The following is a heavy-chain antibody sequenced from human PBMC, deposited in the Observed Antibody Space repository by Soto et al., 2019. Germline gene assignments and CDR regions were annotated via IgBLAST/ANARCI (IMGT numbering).Heavy chain of an antibody. Sequence: EVKLLESGGGLVQPGGALRVSCADSGLTFSSYARSWVLQARGKGLEWVSAISGSGGSTDYADTVKGPFTISRDKSKNTLYLQMDSPRAEDTAVYYCAKDGDFWSGLDAFDIWGQGTMVTVSS. J-gene: IGHJ3*02. CDR2: ISGSGGST. D-gene: IGHD3-3*01. CDR1: GLTFSSYA. V-gene: IGHV3-23*01. CDR3: AKDGDFWSGLDAFDI.